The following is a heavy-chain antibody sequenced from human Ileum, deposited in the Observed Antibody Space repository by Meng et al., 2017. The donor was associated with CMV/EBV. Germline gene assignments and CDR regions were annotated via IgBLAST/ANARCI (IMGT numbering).Heavy chain of an antibody. CDR1: GGSFSEFH. Sequence: HVRLQQWGARLLKPSATPSLMWAVYGGSFSEFHWSWIRQPPGKGLEWIGEINHGGSSNYNPSLKSRVTISVDRSRNQVSLKLTSVTAADTAVYYCARASPQRRFLSYWGQGTLVTVSS. J-gene: IGHJ4*02. CDR3: ARASPQRRFLSY. CDR2: INHGGSS. V-gene: IGHV4-34*01. D-gene: IGHD3-3*01.